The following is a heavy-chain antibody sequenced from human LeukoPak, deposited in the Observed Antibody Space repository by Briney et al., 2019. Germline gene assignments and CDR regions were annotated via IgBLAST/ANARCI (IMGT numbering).Heavy chain of an antibody. CDR2: IYYSGST. Sequence: SETLSLTCTVSGGSISTYYWSWIRQPPGKGLEWIAYIYYSGSTNYNPSLKSRVTISVDTSRDQFSLKLNSVTAADTAVYYCASVPGYSSSWYYFDYWGQGTLVTVSS. CDR3: ASVPGYSSSWYYFDY. CDR1: GGSISTYY. V-gene: IGHV4-59*08. D-gene: IGHD6-13*01. J-gene: IGHJ4*02.